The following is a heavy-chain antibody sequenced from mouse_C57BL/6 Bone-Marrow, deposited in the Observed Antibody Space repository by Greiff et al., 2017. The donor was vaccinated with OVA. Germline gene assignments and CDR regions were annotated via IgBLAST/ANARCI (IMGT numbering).Heavy chain of an antibody. J-gene: IGHJ3*01. CDR3: ARIVRGCGWFAY. CDR1: GFSLTTFGMG. V-gene: IGHV8-8*01. CDR2: IWWDDDK. Sequence: LKESGPGILQPSQTLSLTCSFSGFSLTTFGMGVGWIRQPSGKVLELLAHIWWDDDKYYNTPLKSRLTISKDTSKNQVFLKMDNVDTADTATYDCARIVRGCGWFAYWGQGTLVTVSA.